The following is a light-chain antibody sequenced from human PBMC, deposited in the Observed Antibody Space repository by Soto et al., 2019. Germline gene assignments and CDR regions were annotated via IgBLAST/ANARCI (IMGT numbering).Light chain of an antibody. J-gene: IGKJ4*01. CDR2: DAS. Sequence: IVMTQSPATLSVSPGERATLPCRASQSVSRNLAWYQQKPGQAPRLLIYDASSRAAGIPARFTGRWSGTDFTLTISSLEPEDFAVYYCQHRSNWPAFGGGTKVDI. V-gene: IGKV3-11*01. CDR1: QSVSRN. CDR3: QHRSNWPA.